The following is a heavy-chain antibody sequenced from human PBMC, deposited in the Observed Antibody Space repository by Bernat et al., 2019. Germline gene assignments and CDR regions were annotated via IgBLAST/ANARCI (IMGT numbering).Heavy chain of an antibody. J-gene: IGHJ4*02. V-gene: IGHV3-30-3*01. CDR1: GFTFSNYA. CDR2: ISYDGSNK. Sequence: QVQLVESGGGVVQPGRSLRLSCVASGFTFSNYAMHWVRQAPGKGLEWVAVISYDGSNKYYADSVKGRFTISRDTSKNTLFLQMNSLRAEDTSVYYCARGLGRWLIDYWGQGTLVTVSS. CDR3: ARGLGRWLIDY. D-gene: IGHD5-24*01.